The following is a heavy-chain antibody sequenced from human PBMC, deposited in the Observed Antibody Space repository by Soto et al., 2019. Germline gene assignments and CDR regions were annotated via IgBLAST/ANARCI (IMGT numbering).Heavy chain of an antibody. CDR2: IYSGGST. CDR3: ARDLGSYYGSGSYRIDAFDI. V-gene: IGHV3-66*01. D-gene: IGHD3-10*01. CDR1: GFTVSSNY. J-gene: IGHJ3*02. Sequence: EMQLVESGGGLVQPGGSLRLSCAASGFTVSSNYMSWVRQAPGKGLEWVSVIYSGGSTYYADSVKGRFTISRDNSKNTLYLQMNSLRAEDTAVYYCARDLGSYYGSGSYRIDAFDIWGQGTMVTVSS.